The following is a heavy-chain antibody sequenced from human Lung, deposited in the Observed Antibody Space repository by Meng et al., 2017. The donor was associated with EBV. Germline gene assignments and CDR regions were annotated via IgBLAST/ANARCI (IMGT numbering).Heavy chain of an antibody. D-gene: IGHD1-7*01. CDR3: ASSRPLAGNWNYHY. J-gene: IGHJ4*02. CDR2: TYYRSKWYN. Sequence: QVHLQQSGPGLVKPSQTPSLTCAISGDSVSSNSAAWNWIRQSPSRGLEWLGRTYYRSKWYNDYAVSVKSRITINPDTSKNQFSLQLNSVTPEDTAVYYCASSRPLAGNWNYHYWGQGTLVTVSS. CDR1: GDSVSSNSAA. V-gene: IGHV6-1*01.